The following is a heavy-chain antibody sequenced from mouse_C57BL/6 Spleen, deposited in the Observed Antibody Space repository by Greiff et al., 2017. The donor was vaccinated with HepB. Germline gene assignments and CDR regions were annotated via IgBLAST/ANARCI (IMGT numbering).Heavy chain of an antibody. Sequence: LQQSGPGLVQPSQSLSITCTVSGFSLTSYGVHWVRQSPGKGLEWLGVIWRGGSTDYNAAFMSRLSITKDNTKSQVFFKMNRLQAYDTAIYYWAKNPMITTVVATDYYAMDYWGQGTSVTVSS. CDR1: GFSLTSYG. CDR3: AKNPMITTVVATDYYAMDY. CDR2: IWRGGST. D-gene: IGHD1-1*01. J-gene: IGHJ4*01. V-gene: IGHV2-5*01.